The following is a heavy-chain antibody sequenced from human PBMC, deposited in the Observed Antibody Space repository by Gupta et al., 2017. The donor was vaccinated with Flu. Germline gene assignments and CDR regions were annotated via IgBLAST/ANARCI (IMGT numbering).Heavy chain of an antibody. D-gene: IGHD3-3*01. V-gene: IGHV3-9*01. CDR3: AKVFNYDLWTGYRD. CDR1: GFTFGDYA. Sequence: EVQLVESGGGLVQPGRSLRLSCETSGFTFGDYAMHWVRRRPGKGLEWVAGISRNSYNIAYADSVKGRFTIFRDDAKNSLFLELSSLKIEDTADYYCAKVFNYDLWTGYRDWGQGTLVTVSP. CDR2: ISRNSYNI. J-gene: IGHJ4*02.